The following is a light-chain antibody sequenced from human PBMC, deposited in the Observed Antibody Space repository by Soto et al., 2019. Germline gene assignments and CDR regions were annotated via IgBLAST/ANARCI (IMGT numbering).Light chain of an antibody. Sequence: EIVLTQSPGTLPLSPGERATLSCRASESVSSDFLAWYQQKPGQAPRLLINGASSRATAIPDRLSGSGSGTDFTLTISRLEPEDFAVYYCQQYGSSPVTFGQGTKVDIK. CDR2: GAS. CDR1: ESVSSDF. J-gene: IGKJ1*01. CDR3: QQYGSSPVT. V-gene: IGKV3-20*01.